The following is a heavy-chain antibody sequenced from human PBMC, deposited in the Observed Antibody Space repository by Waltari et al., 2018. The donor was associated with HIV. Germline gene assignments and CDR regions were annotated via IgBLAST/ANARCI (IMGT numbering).Heavy chain of an antibody. J-gene: IGHJ1*01. CDR3: ARGSASCNSGTCDSTEYFQH. CDR1: GYTFISYW. V-gene: IGHV5-51*03. Sequence: EVQLVQSAAEVKMPGESLKISCKGSGYTFISYWIGWVRQMPGKGLGWMGIIYPAASDVRYSPSFQGQATISADKSISTAYLHFTSLKASDSAMYFCARGSASCNSGTCDSTEYFQHWGQGTLVTVSS. CDR2: IYPAASDV. D-gene: IGHD2-15*01.